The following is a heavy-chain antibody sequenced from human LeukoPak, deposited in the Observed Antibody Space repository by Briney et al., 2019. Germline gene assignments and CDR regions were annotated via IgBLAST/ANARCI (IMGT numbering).Heavy chain of an antibody. CDR1: GFTFSSYW. D-gene: IGHD4-23*01. V-gene: IGHV3-74*01. Sequence: GGSLRLSCAASGFTFSSYWMHWVRQAPGKGLVWVSRINSDGSDTSYADSVKGRFTISRDNAKNTLYLQMNSLRAEDTAVYYCTREHYDYGGPFDIWGQGTMVTVSS. CDR3: TREHYDYGGPFDI. CDR2: INSDGSDT. J-gene: IGHJ3*02.